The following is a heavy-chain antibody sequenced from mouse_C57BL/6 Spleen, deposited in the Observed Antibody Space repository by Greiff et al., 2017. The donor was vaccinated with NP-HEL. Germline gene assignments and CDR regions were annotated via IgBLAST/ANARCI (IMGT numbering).Heavy chain of an antibody. V-gene: IGHV5-6*01. D-gene: IGHD1-1*01. CDR2: ISSGGSYT. CDR1: GFTFSSYG. Sequence: EVQGVESGGDLVKPGGSLKLSCAASGFTFSSYGMSWVRQTPDKRLEWVATISSGGSYTYYPDSVKGRFTISRDNAKNTLYLQMSSLKSEDTAMYYCARHDTTVVADYYAMDYWGQGTSVTVSS. J-gene: IGHJ4*01. CDR3: ARHDTTVVADYYAMDY.